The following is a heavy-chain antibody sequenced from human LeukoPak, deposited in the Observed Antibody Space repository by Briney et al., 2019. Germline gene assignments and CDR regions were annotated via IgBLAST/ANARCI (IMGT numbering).Heavy chain of an antibody. CDR2: FDPEDGET. Sequence: SVKVSCKVSGYTLPEMSIHWVRQPPGGAREGMGGFDPEDGETVYAPKFQGRVTMTEDTSADAAYMELSSLRSEDTAVYYCTTCLNGAGQPVAIYYYGMDVWGQGTTVTVSS. D-gene: IGHD2-2*01. CDR3: TTCLNGAGQPVAIYYYGMDV. CDR1: GYTLPEMS. J-gene: IGHJ6*02. V-gene: IGHV1-24*01.